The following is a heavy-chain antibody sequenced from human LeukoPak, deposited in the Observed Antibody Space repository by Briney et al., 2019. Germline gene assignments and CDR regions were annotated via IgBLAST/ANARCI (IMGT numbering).Heavy chain of an antibody. CDR2: INHSGST. Sequence: PSETLSLTCTVSGGSISSYYWSWIRQPPGKGLEWIGEINHSGSTNYNPSLKSRVTISVDTSKNQFSLKLSSVTAADTAVYYCARAGLWLSRGATFVDYWGQGTLVTVSS. D-gene: IGHD5-18*01. CDR3: ARAGLWLSRGATFVDY. V-gene: IGHV4-34*01. J-gene: IGHJ4*02. CDR1: GGSISSYY.